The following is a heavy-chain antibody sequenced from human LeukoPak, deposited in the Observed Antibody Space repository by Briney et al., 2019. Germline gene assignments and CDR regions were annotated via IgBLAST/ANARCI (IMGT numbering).Heavy chain of an antibody. J-gene: IGHJ3*02. Sequence: GGTLKLSCAASGFTFSGSATHWVRQASGKGLEWVGRIRSKANSYATAYAASVKGRFTISRDDSKNTAYLQMNSLKTEDTAVYYCTRLELSSDAFDIWGQGTMVTVSS. V-gene: IGHV3-73*01. D-gene: IGHD1-26*01. CDR1: GFTFSGSA. CDR2: IRSKANSYAT. CDR3: TRLELSSDAFDI.